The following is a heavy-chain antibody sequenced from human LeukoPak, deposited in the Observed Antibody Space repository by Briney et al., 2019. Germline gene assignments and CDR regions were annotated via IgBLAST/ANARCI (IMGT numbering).Heavy chain of an antibody. V-gene: IGHV1-24*01. D-gene: IGHD2-2*01. J-gene: IGHJ5*02. CDR1: GYTLTELS. Sequence: ASVKVSCKVSGYTLTELSMHWVRQSPGKGLEWMGGFDPEDGETIYAQKFQGRVTVTEDTSTDTAYMELSSLRSEDTAVYYCATAGSTSRKLFPWGQGTLVTVSS. CDR2: FDPEDGET. CDR3: ATAGSTSRKLFP.